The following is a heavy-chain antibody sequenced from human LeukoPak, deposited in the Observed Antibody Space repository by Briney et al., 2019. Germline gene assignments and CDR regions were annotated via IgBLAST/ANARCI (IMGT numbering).Heavy chain of an antibody. J-gene: IGHJ1*01. CDR3: ARGSYDSSDFEYFHH. Sequence: GASVKVSCKASGYTFTGYYMHWVRQAPGQGLEWKGWINPNSGGTNYAQRFQGRVTMTRDTSIGTAYMELNRLRSDDTAVYYCARGSYDSSDFEYFHHWGQGTLVTVSS. D-gene: IGHD3-22*01. CDR1: GYTFTGYY. V-gene: IGHV1-2*02. CDR2: INPNSGGT.